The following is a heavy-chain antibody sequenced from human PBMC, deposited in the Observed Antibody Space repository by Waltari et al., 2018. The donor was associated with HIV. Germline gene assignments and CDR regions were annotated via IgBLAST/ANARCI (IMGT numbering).Heavy chain of an antibody. CDR2: INSDGSST. V-gene: IGHV3-74*01. J-gene: IGHJ4*02. Sequence: EVQLVESGGGLVQPGGSLRLSCAASGLTFSSYWMHWVRQAPGKGLVCVSRINSDGSSTNYADSVKGRFTISRDNAKNTVYLQMNSLRAEDTALYYCASLYNYVWGSPPPFDYWGQGTLVTVSS. D-gene: IGHD3-16*01. CDR3: ASLYNYVWGSPPPFDY. CDR1: GLTFSSYW.